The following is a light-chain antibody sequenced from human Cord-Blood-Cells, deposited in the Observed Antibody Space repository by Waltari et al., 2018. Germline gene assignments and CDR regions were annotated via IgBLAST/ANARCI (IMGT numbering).Light chain of an antibody. V-gene: IGKV3-15*01. CDR3: QQYNNWPLT. J-gene: IGKJ4*01. CDR2: GAS. CDR1: QSVSSN. Sequence: DIVMTQSPATLSVSPGERATLSCRASQSVSSNLAWYQQKPGQAPRLLIYGASTRATGIPARFSGSGSGTEFNLTISSLQSEDFAVYYCQQYNNWPLTFGGGTKVEIK.